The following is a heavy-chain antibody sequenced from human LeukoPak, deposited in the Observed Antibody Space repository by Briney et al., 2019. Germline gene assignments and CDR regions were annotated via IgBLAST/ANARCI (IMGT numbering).Heavy chain of an antibody. D-gene: IGHD6-13*01. CDR3: ARDLYSSSWYDY. Sequence: GGSLRLSCAASGFTLSSYSMNWVRQAPGKGLEWVSSISSSSSYIYYADSVKGRFTISRDNAKNSLYLQMNSLRAEDTALYYCARDLYSSSWYDYWGQGTLVTVSS. CDR2: ISSSSSYI. CDR1: GFTLSSYS. V-gene: IGHV3-21*04. J-gene: IGHJ4*02.